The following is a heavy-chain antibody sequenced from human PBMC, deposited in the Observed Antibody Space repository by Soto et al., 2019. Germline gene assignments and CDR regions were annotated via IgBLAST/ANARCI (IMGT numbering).Heavy chain of an antibody. CDR3: AKSPGVGATRWVYFDY. Sequence: EVQLLESGGGLVQPGGSLRLSCAASGFTFSSYAMSWVRQAPGKGLEWVSAISGSGGSTYYADSVKGRFIISRDNSKNTLYLQMNSLRAEDTAVYYCAKSPGVGATRWVYFDYWGQGTLVTVSS. D-gene: IGHD1-26*01. CDR1: GFTFSSYA. J-gene: IGHJ4*02. V-gene: IGHV3-23*01. CDR2: ISGSGGST.